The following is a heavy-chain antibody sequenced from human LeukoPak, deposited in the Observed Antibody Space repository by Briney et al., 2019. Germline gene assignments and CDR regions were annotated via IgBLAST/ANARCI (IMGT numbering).Heavy chain of an antibody. CDR3: ARDKRMGYYDSSGYYLDAFDI. CDR1: GFTFSSYS. Sequence: GGSLRLSCAASGFTFSSYSMNWVRQAPGKGLEWVSSISSSSSYIYYAGSVKGRFTISRDNAKNSLYLQMNSLRAEDTAVYYCARDKRMGYYDSSGYYLDAFDIWGQGTMVTVSS. J-gene: IGHJ3*02. V-gene: IGHV3-21*01. CDR2: ISSSSSYI. D-gene: IGHD3-22*01.